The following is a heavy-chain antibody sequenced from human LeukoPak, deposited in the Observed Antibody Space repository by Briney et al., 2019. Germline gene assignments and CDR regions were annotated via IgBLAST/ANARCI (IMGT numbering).Heavy chain of an antibody. V-gene: IGHV4-39*01. CDR1: GGSISNSNYY. CDR2: IYYSGST. Sequence: SETLSLTCTVSGGSISNSNYYWDWLRQPPGKGLEWLGSIYYSGSTYYNPSLKSRVTISVDTSKTQFSLRMSSVTAADTAVYYCAGHPPIAVADWGFDYWGQGTLVTVSS. D-gene: IGHD6-19*01. J-gene: IGHJ4*02. CDR3: AGHPPIAVADWGFDY.